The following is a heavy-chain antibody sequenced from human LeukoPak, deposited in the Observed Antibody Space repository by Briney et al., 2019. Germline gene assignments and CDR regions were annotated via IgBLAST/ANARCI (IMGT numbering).Heavy chain of an antibody. D-gene: IGHD6-6*01. V-gene: IGHV3-23*01. Sequence: GGSLRLSCADSGFTFSSYGMTWVPQAPGNGLEWVSAISASGGTTYYGDSVKGRFTFSRDNSKNTLYLQMNSLRADDTAVYYCAKGKKLAARPYYMDVWGKGTTVTVSS. CDR2: ISASGGTT. J-gene: IGHJ6*03. CDR3: AKGKKLAARPYYMDV. CDR1: GFTFSSYG.